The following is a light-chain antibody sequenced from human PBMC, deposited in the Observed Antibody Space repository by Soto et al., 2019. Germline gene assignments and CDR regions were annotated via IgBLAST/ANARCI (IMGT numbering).Light chain of an antibody. Sequence: SVLTQPASVSGSPGQSIAISCTGTSSDVGGYEFVSWYQQHPGKAPKLLISKVSNRPSGVSDRFSGSKSGNTASLTISGLQTEDEADYYCSSHAGSSAFYVFGTGTKVTV. CDR2: KVS. CDR3: SSHAGSSAFYV. CDR1: SSDVGGYEF. V-gene: IGLV2-14*01. J-gene: IGLJ1*01.